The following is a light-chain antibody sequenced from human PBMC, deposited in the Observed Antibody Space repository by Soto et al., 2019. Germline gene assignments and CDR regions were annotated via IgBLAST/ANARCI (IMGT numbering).Light chain of an antibody. J-gene: IGKJ1*01. Sequence: DIQMTQSPSSVSASVGDRVTITCRASQDISSWLAWYQQKPGRAPKLLIYAASTLQSGVQSRFSGSGSGTDFTLTISSLQPEDFATYYCQQSNSFPRTFGQGTKVVIK. CDR2: AAS. V-gene: IGKV1-12*01. CDR1: QDISSW. CDR3: QQSNSFPRT.